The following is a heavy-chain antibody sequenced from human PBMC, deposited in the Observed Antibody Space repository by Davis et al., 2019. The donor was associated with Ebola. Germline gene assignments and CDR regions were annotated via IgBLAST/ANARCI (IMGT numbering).Heavy chain of an antibody. J-gene: IGHJ4*02. D-gene: IGHD5-24*01. V-gene: IGHV3-7*03. CDR3: ARQRWLQSYYFDY. CDR1: GFTFSSYA. Sequence: GESLKISCSASGFTFSSYAMSWVRQAPGKGLEWVANIKQDESEKYYVDSVKGRFTISRDNAKNSLYLQMNSLRAEDTAVYYCARQRWLQSYYFDYWGQGTLVTVSS. CDR2: IKQDESEK.